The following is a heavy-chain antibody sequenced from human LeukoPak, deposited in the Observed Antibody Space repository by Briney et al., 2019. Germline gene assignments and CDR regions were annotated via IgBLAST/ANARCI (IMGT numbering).Heavy chain of an antibody. V-gene: IGHV1-3*01. CDR3: ARGTLRFAYFDY. CDR1: GYTFTSYA. CDR2: INAGNGNT. Sequence: ASVKVSCKASGYTFTSYAMHWVRQAPGQRLEWMGWINAGNGNTKYSQKFQGRVTITRDTSASTAYMELSSLRSEDTAVYYCARGTLRFAYFDYWGQGTLVTVSS. J-gene: IGHJ4*02. D-gene: IGHD3-3*01.